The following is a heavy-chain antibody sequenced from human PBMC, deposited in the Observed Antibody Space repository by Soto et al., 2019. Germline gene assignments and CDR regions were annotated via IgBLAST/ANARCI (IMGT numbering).Heavy chain of an antibody. D-gene: IGHD5-18*01. Sequence: PGGSLRLSCAASGFTFSSYALTWVRQAPGKGLEWVSTISGSGGSTYYADSVKGRFTISRDNSKNTLYLQMNSLRAEDTAVYYCAKDFREAGYSHGSFDYWGQGTLVTVSS. V-gene: IGHV3-23*01. J-gene: IGHJ4*02. CDR2: ISGSGGST. CDR3: AKDFREAGYSHGSFDY. CDR1: GFTFSSYA.